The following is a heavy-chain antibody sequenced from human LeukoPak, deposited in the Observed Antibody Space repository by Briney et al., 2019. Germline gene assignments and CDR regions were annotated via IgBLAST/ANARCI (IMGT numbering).Heavy chain of an antibody. J-gene: IGHJ4*02. CDR1: GFTFSSYS. CDR2: ISSSSSYI. D-gene: IGHD3-22*01. V-gene: IGHV3-21*01. Sequence: PGGSLRLSCAASGFTFSSYSMNWVRQAPGKGLEWVSSISSSSSYIYYADLVKGRFTISRDNAKNSLYLQMNSLRAEDTAVYYCARRASSGYYYTPFDYWGQGTLVTVSS. CDR3: ARRASSGYYYTPFDY.